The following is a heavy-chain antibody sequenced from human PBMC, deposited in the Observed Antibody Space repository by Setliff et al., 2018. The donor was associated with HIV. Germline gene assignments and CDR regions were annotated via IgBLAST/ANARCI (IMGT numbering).Heavy chain of an antibody. D-gene: IGHD6-6*01. CDR3: ARASLAARPHFFDS. Sequence: PGESLKISCKGSGYSFTTYWIGWVRQMPGKGLEWMGNIYPDDSDITYSPSFQGHVTISADKSITYLQWSTLKASDTGIYFCARASLAARPHFFDSWGQGTLVTVS. V-gene: IGHV5-51*01. CDR2: IYPDDSDI. J-gene: IGHJ4*02. CDR1: GYSFTTYW.